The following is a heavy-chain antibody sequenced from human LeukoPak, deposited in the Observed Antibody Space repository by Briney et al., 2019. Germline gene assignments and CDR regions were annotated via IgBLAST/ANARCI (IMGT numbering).Heavy chain of an antibody. J-gene: IGHJ6*02. V-gene: IGHV1-2*02. CDR2: INPNSGGT. CDR3: ARGLYYYGSGSYVTTYYYYGMDV. CDR1: GYTFTGYY. Sequence: ASVKVSCKASGYTFTGYYMHWVRQAPGQGLEWMGWINPNSGGTNYAQKFQGRVTMTRDTSISTAYTELSRLRSDDTAVYYCARGLYYYGSGSYVTTYYYYGMDVWGQGTTVTVSS. D-gene: IGHD3-10*01.